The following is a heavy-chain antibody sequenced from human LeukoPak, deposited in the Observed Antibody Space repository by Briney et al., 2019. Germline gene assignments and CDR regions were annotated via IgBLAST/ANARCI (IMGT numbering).Heavy chain of an antibody. J-gene: IGHJ4*02. CDR2: ISAYNGNT. Sequence: ASVKVSCKASGYTFTSYGISWVRQAPGQRLEWMGWISAYNGNTNYAQKLQGRVTMTTDTSTSTAYMELRSLRSDDTAVYYCARDLSYDSSGTYFDYWGQGTLVTVSS. V-gene: IGHV1-18*01. CDR3: ARDLSYDSSGTYFDY. CDR1: GYTFTSYG. D-gene: IGHD3-22*01.